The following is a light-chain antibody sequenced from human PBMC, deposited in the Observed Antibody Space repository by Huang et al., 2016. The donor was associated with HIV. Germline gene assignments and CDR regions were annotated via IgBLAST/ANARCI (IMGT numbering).Light chain of an antibody. V-gene: IGKV4-1*01. CDR3: QQYYSIPFT. CDR1: QSVLHSSNNKNY. Sequence: DIVMTQSPDFLAVSLGERATINCKSSQSVLHSSNNKNYLAWYQQKPGQPPKLLIYWTSTRESGVPDRFSGSGSGTDFTRTISSLQAEDVAVYFCQQYYSIPFTFGPGTKVEIK. CDR2: WTS. J-gene: IGKJ3*01.